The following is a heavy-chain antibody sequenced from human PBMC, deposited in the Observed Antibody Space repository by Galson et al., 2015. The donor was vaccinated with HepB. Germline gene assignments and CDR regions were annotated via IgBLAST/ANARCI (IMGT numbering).Heavy chain of an antibody. J-gene: IGHJ4*02. V-gene: IGHV3-30*18. D-gene: IGHD6-19*01. CDR1: GFTFSSYG. CDR2: ISYDGSNK. Sequence: SLRLSCAASGFTFSSYGMHWVRQAPGKGLEWVAVISYDGSNKYYADSVKGRFTISRDNSKNTLYLQMNSLRAEDTAVYYCAKNGRGWLDGDRIAVAGTTFFDYWGQGTLVTVSS. CDR3: AKNGRGWLDGDRIAVAGTTFFDY.